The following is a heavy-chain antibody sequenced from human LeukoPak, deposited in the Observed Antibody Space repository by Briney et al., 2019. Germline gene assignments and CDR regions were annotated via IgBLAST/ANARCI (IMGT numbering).Heavy chain of an antibody. CDR3: ARAYRGYYGSGSYYDDAFDI. CDR2: IGTAGDT. J-gene: IGHJ3*02. Sequence: GGSLRLSCAASGFAFSSYDMHWVRQATGKGLEWVSAIGTAGDTYYPGSVKGRFTISRENAKNSLYLQMNSLRAGDTAVYYCARAYRGYYGSGSYYDDAFDIWGQGTMVTVSS. D-gene: IGHD3-10*01. V-gene: IGHV3-13*04. CDR1: GFAFSSYD.